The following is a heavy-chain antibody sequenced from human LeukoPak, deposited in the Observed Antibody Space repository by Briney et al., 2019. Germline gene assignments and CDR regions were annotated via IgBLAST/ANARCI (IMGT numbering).Heavy chain of an antibody. CDR1: GFTFNSYE. CDR2: ISSSGSTI. D-gene: IGHD5-18*01. Sequence: GGSLRLSCAASGFTFNSYEMKGVAPAPGQGREGVSYISSSGSTIYYADSVKGRFTISRDNAKNSLYLQMNSLRAEDTAVYYCARRYSYVKLDYWGQGTLVTVSS. J-gene: IGHJ4*02. V-gene: IGHV3-48*03. CDR3: ARRYSYVKLDY.